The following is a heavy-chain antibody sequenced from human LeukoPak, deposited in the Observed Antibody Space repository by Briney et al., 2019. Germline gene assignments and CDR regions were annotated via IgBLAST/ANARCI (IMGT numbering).Heavy chain of an antibody. D-gene: IGHD3-16*01. CDR2: IYHSGST. V-gene: IGHV4-4*07. CDR1: GGSISSDY. CDR3: ASDVGGARDY. Sequence: PSETLSLTCTVPGGSISSDYWSWIRQPAGKGLEWIGRIYHSGSTNYNPSLKSRVIISVDKSKNRFSLKLSSVSAADTALYYCASDVGGARDYWGQGTLVTVSS. J-gene: IGHJ4*02.